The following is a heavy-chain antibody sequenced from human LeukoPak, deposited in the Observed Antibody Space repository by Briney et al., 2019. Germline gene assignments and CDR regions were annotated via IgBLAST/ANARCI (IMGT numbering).Heavy chain of an antibody. V-gene: IGHV1-2*02. CDR2: INPNSGGT. Sequence: ASVTVSFTASGYTFIVYYMHWVRQAPGQGLEWMGWINPNSGGTNYAQTFQGRVTITRDRSISTAYTELSRLRSDDTAAYYCAKDHTTRSFDSWGQGTLGTVSS. CDR1: GYTFIVYY. D-gene: IGHD1-14*01. CDR3: AKDHTTRSFDS. J-gene: IGHJ4*02.